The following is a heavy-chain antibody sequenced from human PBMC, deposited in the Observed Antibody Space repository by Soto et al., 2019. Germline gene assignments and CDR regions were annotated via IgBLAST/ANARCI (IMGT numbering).Heavy chain of an antibody. D-gene: IGHD3-22*01. CDR3: AKDSYYHDTSGYYVFDY. CDR1: GFIFSSYG. Sequence: QVQLVESGGGVVQPGRSLRLSCAASGFIFSSYGMHWVRQAPGKGLEWVPGISYDGSNTYYSDSVKGRFTISRDNSKNTLYLQMNSPRAEDTAVYYCAKDSYYHDTSGYYVFDYWCQGSLVTVSS. CDR2: ISYDGSNT. V-gene: IGHV3-30*18. J-gene: IGHJ4*02.